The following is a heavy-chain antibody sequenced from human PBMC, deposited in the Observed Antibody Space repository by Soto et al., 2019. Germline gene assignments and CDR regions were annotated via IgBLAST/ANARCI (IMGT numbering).Heavy chain of an antibody. Sequence: RSSVKVSCKASGGTFSSYAISWVRQAPGQGLEWMGGIIPIFGTANYAQKFQGRVTITADESTSTAYMELSSLRSEDTAVYYCASYGGGDFYSWFDPWGQGTLVTVSS. CDR2: IIPIFGTA. CDR1: GGTFSSYA. J-gene: IGHJ5*02. V-gene: IGHV1-69*13. CDR3: ASYGGGDFYSWFDP. D-gene: IGHD3-16*01.